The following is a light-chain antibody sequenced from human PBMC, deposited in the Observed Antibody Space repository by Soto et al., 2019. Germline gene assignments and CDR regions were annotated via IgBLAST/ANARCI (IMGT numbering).Light chain of an antibody. J-gene: IGLJ1*01. CDR2: EVN. CDR1: SSDVGLYDF. Sequence: QSVLTQPASVSGSPGQSITISCTGASSDVGLYDFVSWYQQHPGKAPKLMIYEVNKRPSGVPDRFSGSKSGNTASLTVSGLQAEDEADYYCSSYAGSSNVFGTGTKLTVL. V-gene: IGLV2-8*01. CDR3: SSYAGSSNV.